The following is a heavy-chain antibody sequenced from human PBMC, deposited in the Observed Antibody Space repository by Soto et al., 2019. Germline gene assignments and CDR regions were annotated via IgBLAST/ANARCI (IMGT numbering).Heavy chain of an antibody. Sequence: PGGSLRLSCAASGFTFSSYGMHWVRQAPGKGLEWVAVISYDGSNKYYADSVKGRFTISRDNSKNTLYLQMNSLRAEDTAVYYCARDCISTSCYVPWFDPWGQGTLVTVSS. CDR2: ISYDGSNK. V-gene: IGHV3-30*19. CDR1: GFTFSSYG. CDR3: ARDCISTSCYVPWFDP. D-gene: IGHD2-2*01. J-gene: IGHJ5*02.